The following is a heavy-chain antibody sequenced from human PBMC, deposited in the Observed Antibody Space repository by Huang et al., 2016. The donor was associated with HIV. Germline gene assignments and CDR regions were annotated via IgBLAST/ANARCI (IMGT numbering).Heavy chain of an antibody. CDR3: AKDLTYTFGRHFDY. CDR2: IRYDGNNY. J-gene: IGHJ4*02. Sequence: QVQLVESGGGIVQPGGSLRLSCTASGFTFGSFGMHWVRQAPGKGVEWVGFIRYDGNNYDYADAVRGRFTIARDNSKDTLYLQMNRLRPDDSAVYYCAKDLTYTFGRHFDYWGRGTLVTVSS. V-gene: IGHV3-30*02. CDR1: GFTFGSFG. D-gene: IGHD3-3*01.